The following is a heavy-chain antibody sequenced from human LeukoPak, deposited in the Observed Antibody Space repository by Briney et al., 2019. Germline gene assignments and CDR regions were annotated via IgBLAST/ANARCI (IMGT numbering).Heavy chain of an antibody. V-gene: IGHV3-15*01. Sequence: PGGSLRLSCAASGFTFRNAWMTWVRQAPGKGLEWVGRIKSKTDGGTTDYAAPVKVRFTISRDDSKNTLYLQMNSLKTEDTAVYYCTTGGVVVPAAIRRYYYMDVWGKGTTVTVSS. CDR3: TTGGVVVPAAIRRYYYMDV. J-gene: IGHJ6*03. D-gene: IGHD2-2*01. CDR1: GFTFRNAW. CDR2: IKSKTDGGTT.